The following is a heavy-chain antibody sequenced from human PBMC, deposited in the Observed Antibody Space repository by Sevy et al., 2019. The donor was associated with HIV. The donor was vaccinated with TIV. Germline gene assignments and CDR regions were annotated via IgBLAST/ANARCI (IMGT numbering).Heavy chain of an antibody. CDR3: ARVNYDFWSGYYRGGYFDY. Sequence: GGSLRLSCAASGFTFSSYAMHWVRQAPGKGLEYVSAISSNGGSTYYANSVKGRFTISRDNSKNTLYLQMGSLRAEDMAVYYCARVNYDFWSGYYRGGYFDYWGQGTLVTVSS. CDR1: GFTFSSYA. CDR2: ISSNGGST. D-gene: IGHD3-3*01. J-gene: IGHJ4*02. V-gene: IGHV3-64*01.